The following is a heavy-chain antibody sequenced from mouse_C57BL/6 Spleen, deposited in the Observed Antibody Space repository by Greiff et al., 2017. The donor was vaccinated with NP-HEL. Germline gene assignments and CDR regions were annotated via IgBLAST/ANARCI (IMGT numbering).Heavy chain of an antibody. CDR3: ARKITAVVEDYYAMDY. V-gene: IGHV2-2*01. D-gene: IGHD1-1*01. CDR1: GFSLTSYG. Sequence: QVQLKESGPGLVQPSQSLSITCTVSGFSLTSYGVHWVRQSPGKGLEWLGVIWSGGSTDYNAAFIPRLSISKDNSKGQVFFKMNSLQADDTTIYYCARKITAVVEDYYAMDYWGQGTSVTVSS. CDR2: IWSGGST. J-gene: IGHJ4*01.